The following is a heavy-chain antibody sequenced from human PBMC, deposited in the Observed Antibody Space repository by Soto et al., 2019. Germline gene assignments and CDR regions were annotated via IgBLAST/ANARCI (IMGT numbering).Heavy chain of an antibody. D-gene: IGHD1-20*01. Sequence: HPGGSLRLSCAASGFTFSSYAMSWVRQAPGKGLEWVSAISGSGGSTYYADSVKGRFTISRDNSKNTLYLQMNSLRAEDTAVYYCAKDFGSYKKWYNWNSGMGYHAQTPVYGMDVWGQGTTVTVSS. V-gene: IGHV3-23*01. J-gene: IGHJ6*02. CDR3: AKDFGSYKKWYNWNSGMGYHAQTPVYGMDV. CDR2: ISGSGGST. CDR1: GFTFSSYA.